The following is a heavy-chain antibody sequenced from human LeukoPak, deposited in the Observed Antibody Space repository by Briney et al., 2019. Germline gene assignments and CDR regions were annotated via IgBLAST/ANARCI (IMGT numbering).Heavy chain of an antibody. Sequence: ASVKVSCKASGYTFTSYGISWVRQAPGQGLEWMGWISAYNGNTNYAQKLQGRVTMTTDTSTSTAYMELRSLRSDDTAVYYCARGGVWYYYDSSGYYPIDYWGQGTLVTVSS. J-gene: IGHJ4*02. CDR2: ISAYNGNT. D-gene: IGHD3-22*01. V-gene: IGHV1-18*01. CDR1: GYTFTSYG. CDR3: ARGGVWYYYDSSGYYPIDY.